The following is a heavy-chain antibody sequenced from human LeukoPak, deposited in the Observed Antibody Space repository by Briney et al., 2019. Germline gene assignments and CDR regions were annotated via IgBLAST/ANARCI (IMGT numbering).Heavy chain of an antibody. CDR3: ASYGSGSHDY. CDR2: IKTKTEGGTT. D-gene: IGHD3-10*01. V-gene: IGHV3-15*01. Sequence: GGSLRLSCAASGFTFSNAWMNWVRQAPGKGLEWVGRIKTKTEGGTTDYAAPVKGRFTISRDDSKNTVYLDMNGLKTEDTAMYYCASYGSGSHDYWGQGSLVTVSS. J-gene: IGHJ4*02. CDR1: GFTFSNAW.